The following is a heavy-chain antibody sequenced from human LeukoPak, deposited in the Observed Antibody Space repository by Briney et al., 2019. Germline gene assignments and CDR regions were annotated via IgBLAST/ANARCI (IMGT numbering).Heavy chain of an antibody. CDR1: GGSISRYY. J-gene: IGHJ3*02. CDR3: ARGGDKGFDI. D-gene: IGHD3-16*01. Sequence: SETLSLTCTVSGGSISRYYWSWIRQPPGKGLEWIGYIYYSGSTNYNPSLKSRVTISVDTSKNQFSLKLSSVTAADTAVYYCARGGDKGFDIWGQGTMVTVSS. CDR2: IYYSGST. V-gene: IGHV4-59*01.